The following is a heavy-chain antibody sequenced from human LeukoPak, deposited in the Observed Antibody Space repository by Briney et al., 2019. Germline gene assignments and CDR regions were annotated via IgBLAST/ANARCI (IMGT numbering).Heavy chain of an antibody. V-gene: IGHV1-8*03. D-gene: IGHD3-10*01. Sequence: ASVKVSCKASGYTFTSYDINWVRQATGQGLEWMGWMNPNSGNTGYAQKFQGRVTITRNTSISTAYRELSSLRSEDTAVYYCATKLLWFGEGGYWGQGTLVTVSS. CDR3: ATKLLWFGEGGY. J-gene: IGHJ4*02. CDR1: GYTFTSYD. CDR2: MNPNSGNT.